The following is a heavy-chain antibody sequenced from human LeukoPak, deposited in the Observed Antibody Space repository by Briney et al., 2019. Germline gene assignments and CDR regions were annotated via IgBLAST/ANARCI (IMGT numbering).Heavy chain of an antibody. V-gene: IGHV1-2*06. Sequence: GASVKVSCKASGYTFTSYGISWVRQAPGQGLEWMGRINPNSGGTNYAQKFQGRVTMTRDTSISTAYMELSRLRSDDTAVYYCARSVGAPFYWGQGTLVTVSS. J-gene: IGHJ4*02. CDR2: INPNSGGT. CDR3: ARSVGAPFY. CDR1: GYTFTSYG. D-gene: IGHD1-26*01.